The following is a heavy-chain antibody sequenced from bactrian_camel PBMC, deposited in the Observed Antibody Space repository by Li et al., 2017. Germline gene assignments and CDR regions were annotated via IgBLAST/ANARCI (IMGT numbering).Heavy chain of an antibody. Sequence: HVQLVESGGGSVQAGGSLRLSCVGSGDIDSTFCMGWFRQAPGKEREGVAGISTGVSAYYTDSVKGRFTISQDNAKHTLYLQMDSLKPEDTAMYYCAATGNRAGWLRRSPPIEESAYKYWGQGTQVTVS. J-gene: IGHJ4*01. D-gene: IGHD1*01. CDR1: GDIDSTFC. V-gene: IGHV3S53*01. CDR2: ISTGVSA. CDR3: AATGNRAGWLRRSPPIEESAYKY.